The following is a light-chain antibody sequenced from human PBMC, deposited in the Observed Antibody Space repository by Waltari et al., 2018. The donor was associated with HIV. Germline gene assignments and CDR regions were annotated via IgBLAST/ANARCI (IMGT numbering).Light chain of an antibody. V-gene: IGKV2-28*01. CDR2: LGS. Sequence: IVMTQSPLSLPVTPGEPASISCRSSQSLLHSNGYNYLDWYLQKPGQSPRLLIYLGSTRACGVPYRFSGSGSGTDFTLKISRVEAEDVGVYYCMQALQTPRTFGQGTKLEIK. CDR1: QSLLHSNGYNY. J-gene: IGKJ2*02. CDR3: MQALQTPRT.